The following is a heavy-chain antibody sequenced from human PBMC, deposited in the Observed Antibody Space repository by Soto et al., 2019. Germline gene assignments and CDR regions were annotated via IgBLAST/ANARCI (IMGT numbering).Heavy chain of an antibody. CDR1: GFTFSSYA. J-gene: IGHJ5*02. Sequence: PGGSLRLSCAASGFTFSSYAMSWVRQAPGKGLEWVSAISGSGGSTYYADSVKGRFTISRDNSKNTLYLQMNSLRAEDTAVYYCTRVPAAIGWFDPWGQGTLVTVYS. CDR2: ISGSGGST. D-gene: IGHD2-2*02. V-gene: IGHV3-23*01. CDR3: TRVPAAIGWFDP.